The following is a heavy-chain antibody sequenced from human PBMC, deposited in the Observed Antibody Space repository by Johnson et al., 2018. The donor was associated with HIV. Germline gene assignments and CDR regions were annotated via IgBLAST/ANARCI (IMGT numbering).Heavy chain of an antibody. CDR3: ARELRIAARGLAFDI. V-gene: IGHV3-7*05. CDR1: GFTFSYYW. Sequence: VQLVESGGGLVQPGGSLRLSCAVSGFTFSYYWMSWVRQAPGKGLEWVANIKQDGSEKYYVDSVKGRFTISRDNAKKSLYLQMNSLRAEDTAVYYWARELRIAARGLAFDIWGRGTMVTVSS. J-gene: IGHJ3*02. CDR2: IKQDGSEK. D-gene: IGHD6-6*01.